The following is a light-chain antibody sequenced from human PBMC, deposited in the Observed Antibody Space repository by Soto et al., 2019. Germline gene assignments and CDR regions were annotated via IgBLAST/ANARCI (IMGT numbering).Light chain of an antibody. V-gene: IGKV3-20*01. CDR2: GAS. CDR1: QSVTNNY. J-gene: IGKJ3*01. Sequence: ETVLTQSPGSLSFSPGEGATLSCRASQSVTNNYLAWYRQKPGQAPRLLIYGASTRATGIPDRFSASGSGTDFTLTISRLEPEDFAVYYCQQYGSSPGLFTFGPGTKVDIK. CDR3: QQYGSSPGLFT.